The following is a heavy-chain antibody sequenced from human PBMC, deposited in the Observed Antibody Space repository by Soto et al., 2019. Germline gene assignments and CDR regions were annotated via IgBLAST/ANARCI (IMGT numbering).Heavy chain of an antibody. D-gene: IGHD3-3*01. CDR3: ASCITIFGVDTGNWFDP. CDR2: IYYSGST. CDR1: GGSISSYY. V-gene: IGHV4-59*01. Sequence: PSETLSLTCTVSGGSISSYYWSWIRQPPGKGLEWIGYIYYSGSTNYNPSLKSRVTISVDTSKNQFSLKLSSVTAADTAVYYCASCITIFGVDTGNWFDPWGQGTLVTVSS. J-gene: IGHJ5*02.